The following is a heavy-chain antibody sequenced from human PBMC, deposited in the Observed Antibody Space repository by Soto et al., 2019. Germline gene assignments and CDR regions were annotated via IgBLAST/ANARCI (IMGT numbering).Heavy chain of an antibody. V-gene: IGHV1-8*01. CDR2: MNPNSGNT. CDR1: GYTFTRYD. J-gene: IGHJ5*02. Sequence: ASVKVSCKASGYTFTRYDINWVGQATGQGLEWMGWMNPNSGNTGYAQKFQGRVTMTRNTSISTAYMELSSLRSEDTAVYYCARLDYGGNSFWFDPWGQGTLVTVSS. CDR3: ARLDYGGNSFWFDP. D-gene: IGHD4-17*01.